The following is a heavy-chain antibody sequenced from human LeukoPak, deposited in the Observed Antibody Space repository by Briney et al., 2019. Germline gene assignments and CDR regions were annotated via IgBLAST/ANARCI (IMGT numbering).Heavy chain of an antibody. V-gene: IGHV3-7*01. CDR2: IKQDGSEK. CDR1: GFTFSSYW. Sequence: GGSLRLSSAASGFTFSSYWMSWVRQAPGKGLEWVANIKQDGSEKYYVDSVKGRFTISRDNAKNSLYLQMNSLRAEDTAVYYCARGGQQLVPGWFDPWGQGTLVTVSS. CDR3: ARGGQQLVPGWFDP. J-gene: IGHJ5*02. D-gene: IGHD6-13*01.